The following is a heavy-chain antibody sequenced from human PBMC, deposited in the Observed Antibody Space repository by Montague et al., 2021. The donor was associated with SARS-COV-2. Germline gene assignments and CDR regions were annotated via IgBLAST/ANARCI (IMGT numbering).Heavy chain of an antibody. CDR3: AREGGRIQLWLRGDDAFNI. D-gene: IGHD5-18*01. CDR1: GGSISDGGYS. Sequence: TLSLTYTVSGGSISDGGYSWTWIRQHPGKGLEWIGYVYYSGSTFYNPSLKSRITISVDTSKNQFSLKLSSVTAADTAVYYCAREGGRIQLWLRGDDAFNIWGQGTLVTVSS. V-gene: IGHV4-31*03. J-gene: IGHJ3*02. CDR2: VYYSGST.